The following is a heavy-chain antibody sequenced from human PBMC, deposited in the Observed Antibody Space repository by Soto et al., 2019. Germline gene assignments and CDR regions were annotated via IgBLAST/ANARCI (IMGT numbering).Heavy chain of an antibody. CDR3: AKEKISTSCCNCFDP. J-gene: IGHJ5*02. D-gene: IGHD2-2*01. CDR2: ISGSGGST. CDR1: GFIFSSYA. V-gene: IGHV3-23*01. Sequence: ELQLLESGGGLVQPGGSLRLSCAASGFIFSSYAMSWVRQAPGKGLEWVSAISGSGGSTYYADSVKGRFTISIDNSKNTLYLQMNSLRAEDTAVYYYAKEKISTSCCNCFDPWGQGTLVTVSS.